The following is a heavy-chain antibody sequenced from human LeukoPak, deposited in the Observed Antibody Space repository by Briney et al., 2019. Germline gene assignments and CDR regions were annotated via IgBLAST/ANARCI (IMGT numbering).Heavy chain of an antibody. CDR2: IYTSGST. CDR1: GGSISSYY. Sequence: PSETLSLTCTVSGGSISSYYWSWIRQPAGKGLEWIGRIYTSGSTNYNPSLKSRVAMSVDTSKNQFSLKLSSVTAADTAVYYCARDRRSITMVRGVAPAFDIWGQGTMVTVSS. J-gene: IGHJ3*02. V-gene: IGHV4-4*07. CDR3: ARDRRSITMVRGVAPAFDI. D-gene: IGHD3-10*01.